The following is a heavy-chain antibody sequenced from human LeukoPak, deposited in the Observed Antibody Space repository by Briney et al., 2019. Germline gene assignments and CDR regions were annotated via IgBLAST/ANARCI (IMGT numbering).Heavy chain of an antibody. CDR3: ARAPTYPTFDY. V-gene: IGHV4-61*02. CDR1: GPSIYSGSYL. J-gene: IGHJ4*02. CDR2: IYSTGST. Sequence: SDTLSLPCTLSGPSIYSGSYLWSWIRQPAGWGLGWIGRIYSTGSTNYNPSLKSRVTISVDTSEKNFSLRLTSVTAADSAVYYCARAPTYPTFDYWGQGIVVTVSS.